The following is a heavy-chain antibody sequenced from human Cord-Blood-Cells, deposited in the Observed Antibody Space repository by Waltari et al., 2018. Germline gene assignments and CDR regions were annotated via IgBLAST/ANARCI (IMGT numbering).Heavy chain of an antibody. CDR3: ARSKDYYGSGSYFDY. CDR1: GYTFTGYY. V-gene: IGHV1-2*02. Sequence: QVQLVQSWAEVKKPGASVKVSCKASGYTFTGYYMHWVRQAPGQGLEWMGWINPNSGGTNYAQKFQGRVTMTRDTSISTAYMELSRLRSDDTAVYYCARSKDYYGSGSYFDYWGQGTLVTVSS. J-gene: IGHJ4*02. D-gene: IGHD3-10*01. CDR2: INPNSGGT.